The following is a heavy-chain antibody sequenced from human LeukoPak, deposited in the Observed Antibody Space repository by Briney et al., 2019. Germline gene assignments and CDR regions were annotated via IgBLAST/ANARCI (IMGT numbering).Heavy chain of an antibody. D-gene: IGHD4-17*01. CDR1: GFTFSSYG. CDR2: IWYDGSNT. J-gene: IGHJ4*02. V-gene: IGHV3-33*06. CDR3: AKEGMTTVRKGPYYFDY. Sequence: GRSLRLSCAASGFTFSSYGMHWVRQAPGGGLEWVTVIWYDGSNTYYADSVKGRFTISRDNSKNTLYLQMNSLRAEDTAIYYCAKEGMTTVRKGPYYFDYWGQGTLVTVSS.